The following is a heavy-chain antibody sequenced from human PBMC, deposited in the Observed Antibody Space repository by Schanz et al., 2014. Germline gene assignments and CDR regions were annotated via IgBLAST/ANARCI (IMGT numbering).Heavy chain of an antibody. D-gene: IGHD3-22*01. V-gene: IGHV3-9*01. CDR1: GFTFGSYP. J-gene: IGHJ4*02. CDR3: ARDKGGYYPFDY. CDR2: ISWNSGSV. Sequence: VQLVESGGGVVQPGRSLRLSCAASGFTFGSYPIHWVRQAPGKGLEWVSSISWNSGSVAYADSVKGRFTISRDDAKNSLYLQMNSLRAEDTAVYYCARDKGGYYPFDYWGQGSLVTVSS.